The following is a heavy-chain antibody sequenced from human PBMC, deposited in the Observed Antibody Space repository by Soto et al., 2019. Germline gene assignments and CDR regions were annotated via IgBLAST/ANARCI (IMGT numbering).Heavy chain of an antibody. CDR3: VSEALGKGWFDP. J-gene: IGHJ5*02. CDR1: GGTFNNYA. CDR2: IVPGSGAP. Sequence: QVQLVQSGAEVKQPGSSVKVSCKASGGTFNNYAFSWVRQAPGQGLEWVGGIVPGSGAPNYAQKFKGRDTLIAHESTGPAYMELSSLRLEDTAVYYCVSEALGKGWFDPWGQGSLVTVSS. V-gene: IGHV1-69*12. D-gene: IGHD7-27*01.